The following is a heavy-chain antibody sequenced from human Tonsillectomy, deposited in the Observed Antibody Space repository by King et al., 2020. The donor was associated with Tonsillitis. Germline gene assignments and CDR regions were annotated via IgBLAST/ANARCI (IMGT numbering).Heavy chain of an antibody. Sequence: VQLQESGPGLVKPSETLSLTCSVSGGSISSYYWSWIRQPPGKGLEWIGYIYYTGSTNCNPSLKSRLTMSLDTSNNQFSLQLSSVTAADTAVYYCATGPLRFLEWLTDSWGQGTLVTVSS. V-gene: IGHV4-59*01. CDR1: GGSISSYY. CDR2: IYYTGST. CDR3: ATGPLRFLEWLTDS. J-gene: IGHJ5*01. D-gene: IGHD3-3*01.